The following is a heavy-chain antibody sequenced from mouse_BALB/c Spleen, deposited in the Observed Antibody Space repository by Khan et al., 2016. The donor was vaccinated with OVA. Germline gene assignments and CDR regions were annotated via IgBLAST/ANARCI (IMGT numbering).Heavy chain of an antibody. J-gene: IGHJ2*01. CDR2: INPTSGYT. CDR3: TRDRIDY. CDR1: GYTFTTYW. Sequence: QVQLKQSGAELAKPGASVKMSCKASGYTFTTYWMHWVKQRPGQGLEWIGYINPTSGYTDYNEKFKDRATLSADKSSSTAYMQLSSLTSEVSAFYCCTRDRIDYWGQGTTLTVSS. V-gene: IGHV1-7*01.